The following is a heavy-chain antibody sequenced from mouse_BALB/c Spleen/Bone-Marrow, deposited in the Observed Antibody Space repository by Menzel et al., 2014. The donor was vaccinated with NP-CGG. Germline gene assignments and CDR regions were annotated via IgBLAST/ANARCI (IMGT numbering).Heavy chain of an antibody. CDR2: IYYSGGS. CDR1: GYSITSGYS. CDR3: ARHDGYFDY. J-gene: IGHJ2*01. Sequence: EVQGVESGPDLVKPSQSLSLTCTVTGYSITSGYSWHWIRQFPGNKLEWMGFIYYSGGSNYNPSLKSRVSISRDTSKNQLFLQLNSVTSEDAATYYCARHDGYFDYWGQGTTLTVSS. V-gene: IGHV3-1*02. D-gene: IGHD2-3*01.